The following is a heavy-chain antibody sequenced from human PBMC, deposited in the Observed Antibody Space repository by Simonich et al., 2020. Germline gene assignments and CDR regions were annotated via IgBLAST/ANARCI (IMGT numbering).Heavy chain of an antibody. CDR3: ARVPGIYYYYGMDV. V-gene: IGHV1-2*06. D-gene: IGHD3-10*01. J-gene: IGHJ6*02. CDR2: INPNSGGT. CDR1: GYTFTGYY. Sequence: GAEMKKPGASVKVSCKASGYTFTGYYIHWVRQAPGQGLEWMGRINPNSGGTNYAQKFQGRVTMTRDTSISTAYMELSRLRSDDTAVYYCARVPGIYYYYGMDVWGQGTTVTVSS.